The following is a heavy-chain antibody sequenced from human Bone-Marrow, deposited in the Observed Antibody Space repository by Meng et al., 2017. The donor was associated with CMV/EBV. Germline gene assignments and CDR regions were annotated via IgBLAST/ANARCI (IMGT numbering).Heavy chain of an antibody. CDR1: GGSIGSSSYY. D-gene: IGHD4-11*01. V-gene: IGHV4-39*07. CDR3: ARGGLAVTYYYYYGMDV. CDR2: INHSGST. Sequence: SETLSLTCTVSGGSIGSSSYYWSWIRQPPGKGLEWIGEINHSGSTNYNPSPKSRVTISVDTSKNQFSLKLSSVTAADTAVYYCARGGLAVTYYYYYGMDVWGQGTTVTVSS. J-gene: IGHJ6*02.